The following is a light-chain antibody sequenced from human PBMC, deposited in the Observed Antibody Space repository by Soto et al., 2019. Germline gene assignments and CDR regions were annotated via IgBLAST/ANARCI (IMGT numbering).Light chain of an antibody. J-gene: IGKJ4*01. CDR3: IQDYNYPFT. CDR2: AAS. V-gene: IGKV1-6*01. CDR1: QGIRID. Sequence: AIEMTQSPSSLSASVGDRVSLTCRASQGIRIDLGWYQQKPGKAPNLLIYAASTLQSEVPDRFSGSGSGTDFTLTISSLQPEDFATYYCIQDYNYPFTFGGGAKVDI.